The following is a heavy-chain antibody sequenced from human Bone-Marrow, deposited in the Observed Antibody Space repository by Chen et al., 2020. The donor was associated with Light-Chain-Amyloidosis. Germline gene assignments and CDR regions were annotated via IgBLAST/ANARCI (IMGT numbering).Heavy chain of an antibody. CDR3: ARRRDGYIFDY. D-gene: IGHD5-12*01. V-gene: IGHV5-51*01. CDR1: GDTFPNYW. J-gene: IGHJ4*02. Sequence: EVQLQHSAPEVKKLGEDLKISCKGSGDTFPNYWTGLVRQMPGKGLEWMGVLSPDDTAARYIPSFEGQVTISADKSITTAYLQWRSLKASNTAMYYCARRRDGYIFDYWGQGTLVTVSS. CDR2: LSPDDTAA.